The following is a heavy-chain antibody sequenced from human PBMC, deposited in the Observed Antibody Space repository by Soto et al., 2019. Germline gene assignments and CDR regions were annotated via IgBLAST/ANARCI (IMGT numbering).Heavy chain of an antibody. Sequence: VVSLRISCSASGFTFSSYAMHWVRQAPGKGLEYVSAISSNGGSTYYADSVKGRFTISRDNSKNTLYLQMNSLRAEDTAVYYCAKDKSGIQLWLVNWFDPWGQGTLVTVSS. J-gene: IGHJ5*02. CDR2: ISSNGGST. CDR3: AKDKSGIQLWLVNWFDP. CDR1: GFTFSSYA. V-gene: IGHV3-64*04. D-gene: IGHD5-18*01.